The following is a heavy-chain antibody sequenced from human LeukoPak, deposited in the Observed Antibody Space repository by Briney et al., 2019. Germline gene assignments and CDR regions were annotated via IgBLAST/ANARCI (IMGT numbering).Heavy chain of an antibody. CDR2: ISGSGGST. J-gene: IGHJ6*02. V-gene: IGHV3-23*01. D-gene: IGHD6-19*01. CDR3: AKRRQWLVSYGMDV. CDR1: GFTFSSYA. Sequence: GGSLRLSCAASGFTFSSYAMSWVRQPPGKGLEWVTAISGSGGSTYYADSVKGRFTISRDNSKNTLYLQMNSLRAEDTAVYYCAKRRQWLVSYGMDVWGQGTTVTVSS.